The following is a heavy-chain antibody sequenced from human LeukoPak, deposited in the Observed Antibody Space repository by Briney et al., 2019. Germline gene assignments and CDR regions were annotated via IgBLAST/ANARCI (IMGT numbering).Heavy chain of an antibody. V-gene: IGHV7-4-1*02. CDR1: GYTFTSYD. CDR3: ARKGRRNWFDP. CDR2: INTNTGNP. Sequence: ASVKVSCKASGYTFTSYDINWVRQATGQGLEWMGWINTNTGNPTYAQGFTGRFVFSLDTSVSTAYLQISSLKAEDTAVYYCARKGRRNWFDPWGQGTLVTVSS. J-gene: IGHJ5*02.